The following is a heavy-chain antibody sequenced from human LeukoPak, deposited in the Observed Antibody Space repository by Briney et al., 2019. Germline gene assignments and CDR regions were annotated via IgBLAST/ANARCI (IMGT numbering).Heavy chain of an antibody. Sequence: ASVEVSCKASGYTFTSYYMHWVRQAPGQGLEWMGIINPSGGSTSYAQKFQGRVTMTRDTSTSTVYMELSSLRSEDTAVYYCARSRSKVNYGSGSMAFDIWGQGTMVTVSS. CDR1: GYTFTSYY. CDR2: INPSGGST. D-gene: IGHD3-10*01. J-gene: IGHJ3*02. CDR3: ARSRSKVNYGSGSMAFDI. V-gene: IGHV1-46*01.